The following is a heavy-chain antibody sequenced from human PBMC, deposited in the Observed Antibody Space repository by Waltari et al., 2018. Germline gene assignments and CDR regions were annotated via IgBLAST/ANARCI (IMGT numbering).Heavy chain of an antibody. CDR2: ISGSSNTI. V-gene: IGHV3-48*04. CDR1: GFTFSSYY. CDR3: ARGSVSGSSNYYYYYMDV. J-gene: IGHJ6*03. D-gene: IGHD6-13*01. Sequence: EVQLVESGGGLVQSGGSLRLSCAASGFTFSSYYMNWVRQAPGNGLEWCSYISGSSNTIYYAESVKGRFTISRDNAKNSLYLQMNSLGAEDAAVYYCARGSVSGSSNYYYYYMDVWGKGTTVSVSS.